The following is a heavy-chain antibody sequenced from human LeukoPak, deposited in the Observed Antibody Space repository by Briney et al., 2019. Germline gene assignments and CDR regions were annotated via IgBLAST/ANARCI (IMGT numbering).Heavy chain of an antibody. CDR1: GFSLSTSGVG. Sequence: SGPTLVNPTQTLTLTCTFSGFSLSTSGVGVGWIRQPPGKALEWLALIYWDDDKRYSPSLKSRLTITKDTSKNRVVLTMTNMAPVDTATYYCAHRPQPPRGSGSYYSWFDPWGQGTLVTVSS. CDR3: AHRPQPPRGSGSYYSWFDP. J-gene: IGHJ5*02. V-gene: IGHV2-5*02. CDR2: IYWDDDK. D-gene: IGHD3-10*01.